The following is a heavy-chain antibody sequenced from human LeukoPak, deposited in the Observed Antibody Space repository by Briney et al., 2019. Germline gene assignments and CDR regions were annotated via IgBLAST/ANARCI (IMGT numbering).Heavy chain of an antibody. J-gene: IGHJ4*02. D-gene: IGHD5-18*01. CDR2: IYYSGST. Sequence: SETLSLTCTVSGGSISSGSYYWSWIRQPPGKGLEWIGYIYYSGSTNYNPSLKSRVTISVDTSKNLFSLKLSSVTAADTAVYYCARLKRGYSYGLPDSWGQGTLVTVSS. V-gene: IGHV4-61*01. CDR3: ARLKRGYSYGLPDS. CDR1: GGSISSGSYY.